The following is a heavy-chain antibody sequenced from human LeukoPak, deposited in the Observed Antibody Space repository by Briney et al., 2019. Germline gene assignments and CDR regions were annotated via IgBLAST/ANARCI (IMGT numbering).Heavy chain of an antibody. CDR2: ISSSSTYI. V-gene: IGHV3-21*04. J-gene: IGHJ4*02. D-gene: IGHD5-18*01. CDR1: GFTFSTYS. Sequence: GGSLRLSCAASGFTFSTYSMSWVRQAPGKGLEWVSSISSSSTYIYYVDSVKGRFTISRDNAKNSLYLQMNSLRAEDTALYYCAKGRGYGYGGGYYFDYWGQGTLVTVSS. CDR3: AKGRGYGYGGGYYFDY.